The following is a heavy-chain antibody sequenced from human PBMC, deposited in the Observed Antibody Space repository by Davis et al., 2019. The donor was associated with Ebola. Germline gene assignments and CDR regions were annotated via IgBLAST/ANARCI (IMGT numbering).Heavy chain of an antibody. CDR1: GYTFISYS. D-gene: IGHD3-3*01. V-gene: IGHV1-18*01. CDR3: ARDVKDFWSGNLDV. CDR2: ISPYTGHT. Sequence: ASVKVSCKASGYTFISYSITWVRQAPGQGLEWMGWISPYTGHTNYAQKVQGRVTMTTDMSTNTAYMELRSLTSDDTAVYYCARDVKDFWSGNLDVWGQGTTVTVSS. J-gene: IGHJ6*02.